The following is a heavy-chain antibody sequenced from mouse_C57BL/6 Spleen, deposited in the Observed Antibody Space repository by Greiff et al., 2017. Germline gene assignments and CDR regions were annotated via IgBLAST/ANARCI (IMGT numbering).Heavy chain of an antibody. CDR3: ARGSTVFEY. CDR2: IYPGDGDT. J-gene: IGHJ2*01. CDR1: GYAFSSSW. Sequence: QVQLQQSGPELVKPGASVKISCTASGYAFSSSWMNWVKQGPGKGLEWIGRIYPGDGDTNYNGKFKGKATLTAKKSSSTAYMQISDLTSEDSAVYYCARGSTVFEYWGQGTTLTVSS. V-gene: IGHV1-82*01.